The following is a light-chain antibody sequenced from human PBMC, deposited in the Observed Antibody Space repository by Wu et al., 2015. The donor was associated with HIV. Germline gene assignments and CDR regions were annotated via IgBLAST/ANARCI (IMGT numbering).Light chain of an antibody. CDR2: EAS. J-gene: IGKJ1*01. CDR3: QQYNFYSRT. Sequence: GDKSHHRLAGASRNINNVVGLVSSQKPRDQPLNYLIYEASALENGVPSRFSGSGSGTEFTLTISSLQPDDFATYYCQQYNFYSRTFGQGTKVEVK. CDR1: RNINNV. V-gene: IGKV1-5*03.